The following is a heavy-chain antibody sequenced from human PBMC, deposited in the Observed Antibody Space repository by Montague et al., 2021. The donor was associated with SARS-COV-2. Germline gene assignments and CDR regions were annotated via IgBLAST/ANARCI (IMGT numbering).Heavy chain of an antibody. D-gene: IGHD3-9*01. Sequence: SETLSLTCSVSGGSFDSDNFFWGWIRQPPGKRLEWIGVISNGGRTFDNSSLKSRVTISVHTSRNQLSLNVKSVTAADTAVYYCARHRRYDVVTYYPDSWGQGILVTVSS. CDR3: ARHRRYDVVTYYPDS. V-gene: IGHV4-39*01. CDR2: ISNGGRT. J-gene: IGHJ4*02. CDR1: GGSFDSDNFF.